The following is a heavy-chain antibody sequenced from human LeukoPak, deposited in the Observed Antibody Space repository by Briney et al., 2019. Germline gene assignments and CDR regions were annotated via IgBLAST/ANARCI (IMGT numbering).Heavy chain of an antibody. D-gene: IGHD2-15*01. V-gene: IGHV3-64D*06. Sequence: GGSLRPSCSASGFNFNNYAMYWVRQAPGKELELVSVAHGNGGNTHYADFVEGRFSISRDYSKNTLYLQLSSLRVEDTAVYYCVRDNYGMDVWGQGTTVTVSS. CDR3: VRDNYGMDV. J-gene: IGHJ6*02. CDR2: AHGNGGNT. CDR1: GFNFNNYA.